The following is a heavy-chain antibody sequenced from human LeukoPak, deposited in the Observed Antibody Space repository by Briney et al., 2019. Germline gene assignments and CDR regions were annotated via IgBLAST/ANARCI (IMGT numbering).Heavy chain of an antibody. J-gene: IGHJ4*02. Sequence: SETLSLTCAVYGGSFSGYYWSWIRQPPGKGLEWIGEINHSGSTNYNPSLKSRVTISVDTSKNQFSLKLSSVTAADTAVYYCARHWYNGDYDYWGQGTLVTVSS. CDR3: ARHWYNGDYDY. CDR2: INHSGST. CDR1: GGSFSGYY. D-gene: IGHD4-17*01. V-gene: IGHV4-34*01.